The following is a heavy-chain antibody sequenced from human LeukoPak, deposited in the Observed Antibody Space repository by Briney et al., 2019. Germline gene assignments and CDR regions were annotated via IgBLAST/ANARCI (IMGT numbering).Heavy chain of an antibody. J-gene: IGHJ4*02. V-gene: IGHV3-21*01. CDR1: AFTFSDHS. CDR2: ISSSSSYI. D-gene: IGHD1-26*01. CDR3: AREASGSYIDY. Sequence: GGSLRLSCAASAFTFSDHSMHWVRQAPGKGLEWVSSISSSSSYIYYADSVKGRFTISRDNAKNSLYLQMNSLRAEDTAVYYCAREASGSYIDYWGQGTLVTVSS.